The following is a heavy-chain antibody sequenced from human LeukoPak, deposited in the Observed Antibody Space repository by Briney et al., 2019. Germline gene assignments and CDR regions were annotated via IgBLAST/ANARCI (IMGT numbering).Heavy chain of an antibody. CDR3: ARLFHPALSGNYPFDY. D-gene: IGHD1-26*01. CDR2: IYCSGST. Sequence: SETLSLTCTVSGGSINGYYWSWIRQPPGKGLEWIAYIYCSGSTNYNPSLKSRVTISVDTSKNQFSLKLNSVTAADTAMYYCARLFHPALSGNYPFDYWGQGTLVTVSS. CDR1: GGSINGYY. V-gene: IGHV4-59*01. J-gene: IGHJ4*02.